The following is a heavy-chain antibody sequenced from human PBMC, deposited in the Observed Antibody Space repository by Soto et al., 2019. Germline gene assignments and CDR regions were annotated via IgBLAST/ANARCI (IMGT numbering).Heavy chain of an antibody. Sequence: PSETLSLTCTVSGGSISSSSYYWGWIRQPPGKGLEWIGSIYYSGSTYYNPSLKSRVAISVDTSKNQFSLKLSSVTAADTAVYYCGTYSSSSNYYYYMDVWGKGTTVTVSS. CDR2: IYYSGST. J-gene: IGHJ6*03. CDR3: GTYSSSSNYYYYMDV. CDR1: GGSISSSSYY. D-gene: IGHD6-6*01. V-gene: IGHV4-39*01.